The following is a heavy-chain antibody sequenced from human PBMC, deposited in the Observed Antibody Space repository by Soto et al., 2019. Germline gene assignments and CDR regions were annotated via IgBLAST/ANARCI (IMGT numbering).Heavy chain of an antibody. CDR2: IYWDDDK. D-gene: IGHD3-10*01. CDR1: GFSLSTSGVG. V-gene: IGHV2-5*02. J-gene: IGHJ5*02. CDR3: AHRRQHYYGSGQGDWFDP. Sequence: QITLKESGPTLVKPTQTLTLTCTFSGFSLSTSGVGVGWIRQPPGKALEWLALIYWDDDKRYSPSLKSRLTITKDTSKNQVVLTMTNMDPVDTATYYCAHRRQHYYGSGQGDWFDPWGQGTLFTVSS.